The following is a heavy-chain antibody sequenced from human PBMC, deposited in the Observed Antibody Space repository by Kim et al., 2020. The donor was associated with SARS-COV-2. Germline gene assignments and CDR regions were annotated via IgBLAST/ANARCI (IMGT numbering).Heavy chain of an antibody. J-gene: IGHJ4*02. CDR3: AKSLKTYRLKDY. D-gene: IGHD3-16*02. Sequence: GGSLRLSCAASGFTFSSYSMNWVRQAPGKGLEWVSSISSSSSYIYYADSVKGRFTISRDNAKNSLYLQMNSLRAEDTAVYYCAKSLKTYRLKDYWGQGTLVTVSS. CDR2: ISSSSSYI. V-gene: IGHV3-21*01. CDR1: GFTFSSYS.